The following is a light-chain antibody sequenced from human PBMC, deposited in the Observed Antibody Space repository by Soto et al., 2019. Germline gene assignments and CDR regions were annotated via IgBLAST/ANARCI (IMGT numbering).Light chain of an antibody. J-gene: IGKJ4*01. CDR3: QQLNSYPLT. Sequence: DIQLTQSPSFLPASVGDRVTFTCRASQGISNYLAWYQQKPGKAPGLLMYAASTLQRGVSSRFSGSGSGTEFTLTISNLQPEDFATYYCQQLNSYPLTFGGGTKVEIK. V-gene: IGKV1-9*01. CDR2: AAS. CDR1: QGISNY.